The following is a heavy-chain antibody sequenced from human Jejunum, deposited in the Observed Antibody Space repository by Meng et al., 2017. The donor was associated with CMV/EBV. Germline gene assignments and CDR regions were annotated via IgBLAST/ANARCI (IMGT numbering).Heavy chain of an antibody. CDR3: ARRDYGDYGGHFDY. Sequence: SGGSISSGNYYWSWIRQSPGKGLEWIAYVYHTGSADYNPSLKSRVTISADTSKNQFSLKLRSVTATDTAVYYCARRDYGDYGGHFDYWARERWSPSPQ. CDR2: VYHTGSA. CDR1: GGSISSGNYY. D-gene: IGHD4-17*01. J-gene: IGHJ4*02. V-gene: IGHV4-30-4*08.